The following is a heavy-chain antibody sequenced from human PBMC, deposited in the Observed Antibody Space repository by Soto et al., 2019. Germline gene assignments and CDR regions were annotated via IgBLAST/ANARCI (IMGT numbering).Heavy chain of an antibody. CDR2: IYSGGST. CDR1: GFTVSSNY. CDR3: ACIFSGGYNYGFHYYGMDV. D-gene: IGHD5-18*01. V-gene: IGHV3-66*01. J-gene: IGHJ6*02. Sequence: GGSLRLSCAASGFTVSSNYMSWVRQAPGKGLEWVSVIYSGGSTYYADSVKGRFTISRDNSKNTLYLQMNSLRAADTAVYYCACIFSGGYNYGFHYYGMDVWGQGTTVTVS.